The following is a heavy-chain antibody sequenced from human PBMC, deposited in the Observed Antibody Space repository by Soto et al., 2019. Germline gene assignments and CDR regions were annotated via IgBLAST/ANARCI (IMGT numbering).Heavy chain of an antibody. V-gene: IGHV3-74*01. Sequence: EVQQVESGGGLAQPGGSLRLSCAASGFTFSSDWMHWVRQAPGKGLVWVSRINTDGSDTSYADSVKGRFTISRDNAKNMLYLQMNGLRAEDTAVYYCTRDRPGPKHYFAYGGRGNMSPSPQ. CDR2: INTDGSDT. D-gene: IGHD3-10*01. J-gene: IGHJ4*02. CDR1: GFTFSSDW. CDR3: TRDRPGPKHYFAY.